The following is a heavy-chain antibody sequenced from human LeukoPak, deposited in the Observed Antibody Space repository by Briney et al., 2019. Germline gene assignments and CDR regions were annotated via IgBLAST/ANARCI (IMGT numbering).Heavy chain of an antibody. CDR2: IYYSGST. D-gene: IGHD2-15*01. Sequence: SETLSLTCTVSGGSISSSSYYWGWIRQPPGKGLEWIGSIYYSGSTYYNPSLKSRVTISVDTSKNQFSLKLSSVTAADTAVYYCARRGYCSGGSCYSELFDYWGQGTLVTVSS. CDR1: GGSISSSSYY. CDR3: ARRGYCSGGSCYSELFDY. J-gene: IGHJ4*02. V-gene: IGHV4-39*01.